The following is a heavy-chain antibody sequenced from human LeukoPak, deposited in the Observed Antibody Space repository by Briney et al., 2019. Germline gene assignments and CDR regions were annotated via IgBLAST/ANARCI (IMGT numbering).Heavy chain of an antibody. V-gene: IGHV4-39*02. CDR3: ARLRTNHYYMDV. J-gene: IGHJ6*03. CDR2: IYYSGST. CDR1: GDSISSTSYY. Sequence: SETLSLTCTVSGDSISSTSYYWGWIRQPPGKGLEWIGNIYYSGSTYYNPSLKSRVTISVDTSKNLFSLRVTSVTDADMAVYYCARLRTNHYYMDVWGTGTTVTVSS.